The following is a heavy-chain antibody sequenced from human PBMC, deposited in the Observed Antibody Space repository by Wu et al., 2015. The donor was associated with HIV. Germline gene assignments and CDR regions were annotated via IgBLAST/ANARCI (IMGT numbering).Heavy chain of an antibody. CDR3: VRDSMRRVTEFGVINDYSHYYYMDV. J-gene: IGHJ6*03. V-gene: IGHV1-69*13. CDR2: IIPISGTA. CDR1: GGTFRNHA. D-gene: IGHD2/OR15-2a*01. Sequence: QVQLVQSGAEVKKPGSSVKVSCKASGGTFRNHAISWVRQAPGQGLEWMGRIIPISGTAIYAQRFQGRVTITADKPTNTAYMELSSLRSEDTAVYYCVRDSMRRVTEFGVINDYSHYYYMDVLGQRDHGHRLL.